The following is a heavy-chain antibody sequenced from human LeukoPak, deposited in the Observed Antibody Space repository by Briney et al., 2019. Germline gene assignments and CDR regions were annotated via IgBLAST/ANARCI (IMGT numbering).Heavy chain of an antibody. CDR1: GFTFSSYW. V-gene: IGHV3-74*01. Sequence: GGSLRLSCAASGFTFSSYWMHWVRQAPGKGLVWVSRINTDGSSTSYADSVKGRFTISRDDAKNTLYLQMNSLRAEDTAVYYCARVMGSTSVDYWGQGTLVTVSS. J-gene: IGHJ4*02. CDR2: INTDGSST. CDR3: ARVMGSTSVDY. D-gene: IGHD2-2*01.